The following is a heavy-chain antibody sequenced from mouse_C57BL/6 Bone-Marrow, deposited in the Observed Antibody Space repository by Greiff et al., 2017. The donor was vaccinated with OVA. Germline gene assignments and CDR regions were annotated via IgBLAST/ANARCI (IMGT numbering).Heavy chain of an antibody. J-gene: IGHJ2*01. CDR2: ISSGSSTI. Sequence: EVKLVESGGGLVKPGGSLKLSCAASGFTFSDYGMHWVRQAPEKGLEWVAYISSGSSTISYADTVKGRFTISRDNAKNTLFLQMTSLRSEDTAMYYCARSDYDYFDYWGQGTTLTVSS. CDR1: GFTFSDYG. V-gene: IGHV5-17*01. D-gene: IGHD2-4*01. CDR3: ARSDYDYFDY.